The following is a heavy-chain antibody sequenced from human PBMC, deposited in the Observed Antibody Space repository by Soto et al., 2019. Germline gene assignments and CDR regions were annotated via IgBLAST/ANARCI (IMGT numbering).Heavy chain of an antibody. J-gene: IGHJ4*02. V-gene: IGHV4-59*01. CDR1: RGAISCYS. Sequence: LETLWCTCTASRGAISCYSWSWIRQPPGKGLEWIGYIYYSGSTNYNPSLKSRVTISVDTSKNQFSLKLSSVTAADTAVYYCARHHDSWGQGTLVTVS. CDR2: IYYSGST. CDR3: ARHHDS.